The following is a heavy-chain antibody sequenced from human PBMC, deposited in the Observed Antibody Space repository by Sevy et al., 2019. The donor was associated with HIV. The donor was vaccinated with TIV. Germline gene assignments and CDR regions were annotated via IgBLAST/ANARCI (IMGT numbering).Heavy chain of an antibody. D-gene: IGHD1-26*01. V-gene: IGHV3-30*04. J-gene: IGHJ4*02. CDR3: ARDLISGSYSQSLDY. CDR1: GFNFGSHA. CDR2: ISSDGNSQ. Sequence: GGSLRLSCAASGFNFGSHAMHWVRQAPGKGLDWVAVISSDGNSQYSADSVKGRFTISRDNSKNTLYLQIDSLRVEDTAVYYCARDLISGSYSQSLDYWGQGTLVTVSS.